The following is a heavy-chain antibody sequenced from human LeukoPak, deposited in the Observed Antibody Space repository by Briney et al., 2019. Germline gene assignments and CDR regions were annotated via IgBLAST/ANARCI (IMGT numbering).Heavy chain of an antibody. CDR2: ISYDGSNK. D-gene: IGHD3-3*01. CDR1: GFTFSSYA. CDR3: ARDVRRYDFWSGYPGGEFDP. V-gene: IGHV3-30-3*01. J-gene: IGHJ5*02. Sequence: GGSLRLSCAASGFTFSSYAMHWVRQAPGKGLEWVAVISYDGSNKYYADSVKGRFTISRDNSKNTLYLQMSSLRAEDTAVYYCARDVRRYDFWSGYPGGEFDPWGQGTLVTVSS.